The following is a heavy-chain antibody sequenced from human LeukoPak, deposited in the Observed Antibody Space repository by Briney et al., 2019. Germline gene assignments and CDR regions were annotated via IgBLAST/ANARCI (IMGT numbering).Heavy chain of an antibody. V-gene: IGHV4-59*08. CDR2: IYYSGST. D-gene: IGHD3-22*01. CDR3: ARHYDSSGYYYLYWYFDL. CDR1: GGSISSYY. J-gene: IGHJ2*01. Sequence: SETLSLTCTVSGGSISSYYWSWVRQPPGKGLEWVGYIYYSGSTNYNPSLKSRVTISVDTSKNQFSLKLSSVTAADTAVYYCARHYDSSGYYYLYWYFDLWGRGTLVTVSS.